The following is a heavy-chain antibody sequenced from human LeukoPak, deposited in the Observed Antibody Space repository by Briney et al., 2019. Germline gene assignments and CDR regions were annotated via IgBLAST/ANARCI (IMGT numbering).Heavy chain of an antibody. CDR2: TYYRSQRNN. V-gene: IGHV6-1*01. Sequence: QTPSLTCAISRDSVSSNSAAWNWIRPPPSRGLEWLGRTYYRSQRNNDYAVSVKSRITINPDTSNNQFSLQPNSVAPEDTAVYYCERESSSSWYYYWGQGTLVTVSS. J-gene: IGHJ4*02. CDR1: RDSVSSNSAA. D-gene: IGHD6-13*01. CDR3: ERESSSSWYYY.